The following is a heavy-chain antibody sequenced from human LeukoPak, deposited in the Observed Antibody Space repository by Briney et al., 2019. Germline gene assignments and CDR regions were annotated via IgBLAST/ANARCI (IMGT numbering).Heavy chain of an antibody. V-gene: IGHV3-7*04. CDR2: IKQDGSEK. CDR1: GVMFPSYW. J-gene: IGHJ4*02. Sequence: GGSLRLPCAASGVMFPSYWMTWVRQAPGKGLEWVANIKQDGSEKYYVDSVKGRFTISRDNAKNSVYLQMNSLRAEDTDVYYCARRHHFGFLDSWGQGTLVTVSS. CDR3: ARRHHFGFLDS. D-gene: IGHD3-10*01.